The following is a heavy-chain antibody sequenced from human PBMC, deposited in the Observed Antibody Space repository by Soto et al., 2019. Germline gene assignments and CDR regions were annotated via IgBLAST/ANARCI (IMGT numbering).Heavy chain of an antibody. Sequence: GESLKISCAASGFTFSSYPMSWARPAPGKGLEWVSAISGSGGSTYYADSVKGRFTISRDNSKNTLYLQMNSLRAEDTAVYYCAKGVPEYDYFDYWGQGTLVTVSS. D-gene: IGHD6-6*01. CDR1: GFTFSSYP. J-gene: IGHJ4*02. CDR3: AKGVPEYDYFDY. V-gene: IGHV3-23*01. CDR2: ISGSGGST.